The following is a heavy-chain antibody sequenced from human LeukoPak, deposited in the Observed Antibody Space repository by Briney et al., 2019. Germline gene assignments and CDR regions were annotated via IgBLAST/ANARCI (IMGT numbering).Heavy chain of an antibody. D-gene: IGHD6-19*01. V-gene: IGHV1-8*03. CDR2: INLKSGNA. CDR1: GYTFTTYD. Sequence: VASVKVSCKASGYTFTTYDINWVQQATGQGLEWMGWINLKSGNAGYAQNFQGRVTITRDTSISTAYMELSGLRSEDTAVYYCARVAGSIDYWGQGTLVTVSS. J-gene: IGHJ4*02. CDR3: ARVAGSIDY.